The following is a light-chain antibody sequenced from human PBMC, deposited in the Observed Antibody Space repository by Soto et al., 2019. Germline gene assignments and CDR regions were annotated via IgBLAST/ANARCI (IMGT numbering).Light chain of an antibody. CDR3: QQYGSSPRT. V-gene: IGKV3-20*01. CDR2: GAS. CDR1: QSVSSSY. Sequence: EIVLTQSPGTRSLSPGERATLSCRASQSVSSSYLAWYQQKPGQAPRLLIYGASSRATGIPDRFSGSGSGTDFTLIISRLEPEVFAVYYCQQYGSSPRTFGQGTKVEIK. J-gene: IGKJ1*01.